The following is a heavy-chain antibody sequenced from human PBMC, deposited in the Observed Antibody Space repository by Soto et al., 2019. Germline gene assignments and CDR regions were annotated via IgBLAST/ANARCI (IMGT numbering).Heavy chain of an antibody. Sequence: SVKVSCKASGGTFSSYAISWVRQVPGQGLEWMGGIIPIFGTANYAQKFQGRVTITADESTSTAYMELSSLRSEDTAVYYCARVAVGGMDVWGQGTTVTVSS. CDR3: ARVAVGGMDV. V-gene: IGHV1-69*13. D-gene: IGHD1-26*01. CDR1: GGTFSSYA. CDR2: IIPIFGTA. J-gene: IGHJ6*02.